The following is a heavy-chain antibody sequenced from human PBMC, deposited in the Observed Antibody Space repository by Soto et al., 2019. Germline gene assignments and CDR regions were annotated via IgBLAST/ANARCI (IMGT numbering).Heavy chain of an antibody. CDR2: IYYSGST. Sequence: QVQLRESGPGLVKPSQTLSLTCTVSGGSISSGGYYWSWLRQHPGKGLEWIGYIYYSGSTYYNPSLKSRVTISVDPSKNQFSLKLSSVTAADTAVYYCARVCGGDCHYGMDVWGQGTTVTVSS. CDR3: ARVCGGDCHYGMDV. V-gene: IGHV4-31*03. J-gene: IGHJ6*02. CDR1: GGSISSGGYY. D-gene: IGHD2-21*02.